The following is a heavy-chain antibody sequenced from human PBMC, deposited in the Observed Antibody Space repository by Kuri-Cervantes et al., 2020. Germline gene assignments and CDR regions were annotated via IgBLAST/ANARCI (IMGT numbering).Heavy chain of an antibody. V-gene: IGHV3-30-3*01. Sequence: GSLRLSCAASGFAFSSYAMHWVRQAPGKGLEWVAVISYDGSNKYYADSVKGRFTISRDNSKNMLYLQMNSLRAEDTAVYYCARGGMDVWGQGTTVTVSS. CDR2: ISYDGSNK. CDR3: ARGGMDV. J-gene: IGHJ6*02. CDR1: GFAFSSYA.